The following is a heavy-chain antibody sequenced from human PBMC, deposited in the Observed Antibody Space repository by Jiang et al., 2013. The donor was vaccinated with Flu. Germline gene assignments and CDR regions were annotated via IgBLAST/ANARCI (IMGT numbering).Heavy chain of an antibody. Sequence: GPGLVKPSETLSLTCTVSGGSISSPIYYWGWIRQPPGKGLEWIGTFYYRGATFYNPALKSRVTISVDRSNTQFSLSLSSVTAADAAVYYCARDVTGRIAGAWGMTTWGQG. CDR1: GGSISSPIYY. V-gene: IGHV4-39*07. D-gene: IGHD4-17*01. J-gene: IGHJ1*01. CDR3: ARDVTGRIAGAWGMTT. CDR2: FYYRGAT.